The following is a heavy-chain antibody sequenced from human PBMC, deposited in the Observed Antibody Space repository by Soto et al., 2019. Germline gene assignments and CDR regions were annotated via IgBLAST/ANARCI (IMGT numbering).Heavy chain of an antibody. J-gene: IGHJ6*02. CDR2: ISYDGSSQ. CDR1: GFAFSGYA. CDR3: ARDQTYYDSRYGMDV. Sequence: RMVESGGTVVQPGRSLGLSCAVSGFAFSGYAMHWVRQAPGKGLEWVARISYDGSSQVYAASVKGRFTISRDNSERTLSLQMNSLRPEDTAVYYCARDQTYYDSRYGMDVWGQGTTVTVSS. D-gene: IGHD3-16*01. V-gene: IGHV3-30*04.